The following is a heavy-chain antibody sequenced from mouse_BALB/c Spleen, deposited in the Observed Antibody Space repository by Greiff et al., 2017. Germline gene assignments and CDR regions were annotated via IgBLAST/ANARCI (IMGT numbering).Heavy chain of an antibody. CDR1: GFTFSDYY. D-gene: IGHD2-14*01. J-gene: IGHJ4*01. Sequence: DVQLVESGGGLVKPGGSLKLSCAASGFTFSDYYMYWVRQTPEKRLEWVATISDGGSYTYYPDSVKGRFTISRDNAKNNLYLQMSSLKSEDTAMYYCARVYYRYAMDYWGQGTSVTVSS. V-gene: IGHV5-4*02. CDR3: ARVYYRYAMDY. CDR2: ISDGGSYT.